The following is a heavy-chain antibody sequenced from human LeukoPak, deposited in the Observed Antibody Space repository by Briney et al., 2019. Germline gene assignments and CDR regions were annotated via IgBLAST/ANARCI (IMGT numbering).Heavy chain of an antibody. CDR3: ARDQGG. D-gene: IGHD1-26*01. V-gene: IGHV3-30-3*01. CDR1: GFTFSSYA. Sequence: PGRSLRLSCAASGFTFSSYAMHWVRQAPGKGLEWVAVISYDGSNKYYADSVKGRFTISRDNSKNTLYLQMNSLGAEDTAVYYCARDQGGWGQGTLVTVSS. CDR2: ISYDGSNK. J-gene: IGHJ4*02.